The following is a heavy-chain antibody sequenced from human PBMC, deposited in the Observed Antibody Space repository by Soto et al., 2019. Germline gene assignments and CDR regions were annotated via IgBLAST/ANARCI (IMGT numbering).Heavy chain of an antibody. V-gene: IGHV4-4*07. J-gene: IGHJ1*01. CDR3: ARDRGEYTSSWFWYSSH. CDR1: GASISSFN. Sequence: KTSETLSLTCSVSGASISSFNWNWVRQPAGKGPEWVGRLNIAGTINYNPSLKSRITMSMDTSKNQISLHLRSVTAADTAIYYCARDRGEYTSSWFWYSSHWGHGTLVTVSS. CDR2: LNIAGTI. D-gene: IGHD6-13*01.